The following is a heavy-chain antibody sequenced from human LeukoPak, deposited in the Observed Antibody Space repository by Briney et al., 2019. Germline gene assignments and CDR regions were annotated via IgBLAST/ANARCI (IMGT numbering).Heavy chain of an antibody. V-gene: IGHV3-33*01. CDR1: GFTFSSYG. Sequence: GGSLRLSCAASGFTFSSYGMHWVRQAPGKGLEWVAVIWYDGSNKYYADSVKGRFTISRDNSKNTLYLQMNSLRAEDTAVYYCARGLPTITMVRGVIYATNFDIWGQGTMVTVSS. D-gene: IGHD3-10*01. CDR2: IWYDGSNK. CDR3: ARGLPTITMVRGVIYATNFDI. J-gene: IGHJ3*02.